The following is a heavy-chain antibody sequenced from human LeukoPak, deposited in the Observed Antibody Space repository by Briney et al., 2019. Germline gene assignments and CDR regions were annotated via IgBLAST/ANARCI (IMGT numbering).Heavy chain of an antibody. D-gene: IGHD6-19*01. CDR3: ARPVANAGGFDY. J-gene: IGHJ4*02. V-gene: IGHV4-39*01. CDR1: GGSISSSSYY. CDR2: IYYSGST. Sequence: SETLSLTCTVSGGSISSSSYYWGWIRQPPGKGLEWIGSIYYSGSTYYNPSLKSRVTISVDTSKNQFSLKLSSVTAADTAVYYCARPVANAGGFDYWGQGTLVTVSS.